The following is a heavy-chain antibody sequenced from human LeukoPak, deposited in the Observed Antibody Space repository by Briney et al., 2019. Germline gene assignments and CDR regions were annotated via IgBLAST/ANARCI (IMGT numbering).Heavy chain of an antibody. CDR3: AREGDGYNPDY. CDR2: ISSSSSYI. J-gene: IGHJ4*02. CDR1: GFTFSSYS. Sequence: GGSLRLSCAASGFTFSSYSMNWVRQAPGKGLEWVSSISSSSSYIYYADSVKGRFTISRDNATNALYLQMNSLRAEDTAVYYCAREGDGYNPDYWVEGSLVSVCS. V-gene: IGHV3-21*01. D-gene: IGHD5-24*01.